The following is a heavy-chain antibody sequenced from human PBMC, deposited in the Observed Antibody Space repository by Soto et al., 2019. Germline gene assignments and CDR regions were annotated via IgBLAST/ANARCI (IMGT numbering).Heavy chain of an antibody. D-gene: IGHD3-9*01. J-gene: IGHJ4*01. CDR2: SNSDGSST. CDR1: GFTFSSYW. V-gene: IGHV3-74*01. CDR3: ARDSPDILIAY. Sequence: GGSLRLSCTAAGFTFSSYWMPWVRQAPGKGLVWVSRSNSDGSSTSDADSVKGRFTISTDNAKNTLYLQMNSLRAADTAVYYYARDSPDILIAYWGHGTLVTVSS.